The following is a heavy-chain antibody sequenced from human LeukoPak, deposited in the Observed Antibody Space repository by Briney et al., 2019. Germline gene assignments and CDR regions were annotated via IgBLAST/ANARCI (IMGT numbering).Heavy chain of an antibody. V-gene: IGHV4-34*01. CDR2: INHSGST. CDR3: ARGLNKYCSGGSCYSGS. Sequence: SETLSLTCAVYGGSFSGYYWSWIRQPPGKGLEWIGEINHSGSTNYNPSLKSRVTISVDKSRNQFPLKLSSVTAADTAVYYCARGLNKYCSGGSCYSGSWGQGTLVTVSS. D-gene: IGHD2-15*01. J-gene: IGHJ4*02. CDR1: GGSFSGYY.